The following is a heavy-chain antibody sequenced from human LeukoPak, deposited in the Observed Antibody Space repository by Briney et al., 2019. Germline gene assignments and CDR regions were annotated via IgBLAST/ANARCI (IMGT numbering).Heavy chain of an antibody. CDR1: GFTFSSYA. CDR2: ISGSGGST. CDR3: AKDQLGYSYGYYFDY. V-gene: IGHV3-23*01. Sequence: GGSLRLSCAASGFTFSSYAVSWVRQAPGKGLEWVSAISGSGGSTYYADSVKGRFTISRDNSKNTLYLQMNSLRAEDTAVYYCAKDQLGYSYGYYFDYWGQGTLVTVSS. J-gene: IGHJ4*02. D-gene: IGHD5-18*01.